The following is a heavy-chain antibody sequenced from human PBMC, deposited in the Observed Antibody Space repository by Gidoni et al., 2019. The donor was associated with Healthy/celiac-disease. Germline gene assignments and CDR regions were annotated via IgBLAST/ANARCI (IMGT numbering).Heavy chain of an antibody. D-gene: IGHD6-19*01. CDR2: IIPILGIA. CDR3: ASPANSSLGAFDI. Sequence: QVQLVQSGAEVKKPGSSVKVSCKASGGTFSSYTISWVRQAPGQGLEWMGRIIPILGIANYAQKFQGRVTITADKSTSTAYMELSSLGSEDTAVYYCASPANSSLGAFDIWGQGTMVTVSS. V-gene: IGHV1-69*02. CDR1: GGTFSSYT. J-gene: IGHJ3*02.